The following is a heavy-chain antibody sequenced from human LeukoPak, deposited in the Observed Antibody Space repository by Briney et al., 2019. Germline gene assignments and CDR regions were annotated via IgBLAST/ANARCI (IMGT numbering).Heavy chain of an antibody. J-gene: IGHJ3*02. V-gene: IGHV3-30*03. CDR3: ARIDIAVASAFILDAFGI. D-gene: IGHD2-2*01. CDR2: ISTDGSNK. Sequence: GGSLRLSCAASGFTFSYYGLHWVRQAPGKGLEWVALISTDGSNKNYADSVKGRFTISRDNSKNTLYLQMNSLRAEDTAVYYCARIDIAVASAFILDAFGIWGQGTMVTVSS. CDR1: GFTFSYYG.